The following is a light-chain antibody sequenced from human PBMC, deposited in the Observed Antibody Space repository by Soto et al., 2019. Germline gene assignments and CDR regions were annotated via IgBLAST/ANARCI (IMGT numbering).Light chain of an antibody. CDR3: CSYASSSSYV. CDR1: SSDVGYYDY. V-gene: IGLV2-8*01. CDR2: EVT. J-gene: IGLJ1*01. Sequence: QSALTQPPSASGFPGQSVTISCTGTSSDVGYYDYVSWYQQHPGKAPKLVIYEVTKRPSGVPDRVPASKSGNTASLTVSGLRAEDEADYYCCSYASSSSYVFGTGTKVTVL.